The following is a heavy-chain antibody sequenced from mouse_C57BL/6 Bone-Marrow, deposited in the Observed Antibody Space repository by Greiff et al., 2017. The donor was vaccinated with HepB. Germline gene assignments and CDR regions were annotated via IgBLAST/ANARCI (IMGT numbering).Heavy chain of an antibody. J-gene: IGHJ4*01. CDR1: GYSITSGYY. Sequence: EVQLQESGPGLVKPSQSLSLTCSVTGYSITSGYYWNWIRQFPGNKLEWMGYISYDGSNNYNPSLKNRISITRDTSKNQFFLKLNSVTTEDTATYYCARDIYYGYDDAMDYWGQGTSVTVSS. CDR2: ISYDGSN. V-gene: IGHV3-6*01. D-gene: IGHD2-2*01. CDR3: ARDIYYGYDDAMDY.